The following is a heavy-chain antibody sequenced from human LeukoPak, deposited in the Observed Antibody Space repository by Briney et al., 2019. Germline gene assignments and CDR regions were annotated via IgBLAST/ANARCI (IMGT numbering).Heavy chain of an antibody. CDR3: AKGELVVAGTFFDW. J-gene: IGHJ4*02. Sequence: PGGSLRLSCAASGITFSSYAMSWVRQAPGKGLEWVSAVSGSGGSTYYADSVKGRFTISRDNSKNTLYLQMNSLRAEDTAVYYCAKGELVVAGTFFDWWGQGTLVTVSS. CDR2: VSGSGGST. D-gene: IGHD6-19*01. V-gene: IGHV3-23*01. CDR1: GITFSSYA.